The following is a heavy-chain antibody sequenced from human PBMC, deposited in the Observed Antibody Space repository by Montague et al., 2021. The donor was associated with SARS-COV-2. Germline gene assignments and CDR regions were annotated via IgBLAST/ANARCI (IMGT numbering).Heavy chain of an antibody. CDR1: GFVFNDYA. J-gene: IGHJ4*02. V-gene: IGHV3-23*01. D-gene: IGHD2-2*01. Sequence: SLRLSCAASGFVFNDYAINWVRQAPGKALEWVSAISGSGGGTYYAESVKGRFATSRVTSKNTVFLQMDSLRLEDTALYFCARDHERVGWPLDYWGQGTLVIVSS. CDR3: ARDHERVGWPLDY. CDR2: ISGSGGGT.